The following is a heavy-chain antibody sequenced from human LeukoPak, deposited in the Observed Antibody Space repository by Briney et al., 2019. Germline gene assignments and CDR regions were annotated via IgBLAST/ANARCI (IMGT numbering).Heavy chain of an antibody. CDR3: VRDLIVVDTPGDDFDY. CDR1: GFTFSSYW. V-gene: IGHV3-74*03. D-gene: IGHD2-21*01. CDR2: INVDGRAK. J-gene: IGHJ4*02. Sequence: GGSMRLSCAASGFTFSSYWMHWVRQVPGKGLEWVSRINVDGRAKTYADSVRGRFTISRDNAKNTVSLQMNSLRAEDTAVYYCVRDLIVVDTPGDDFDYWGQGALVTVSS.